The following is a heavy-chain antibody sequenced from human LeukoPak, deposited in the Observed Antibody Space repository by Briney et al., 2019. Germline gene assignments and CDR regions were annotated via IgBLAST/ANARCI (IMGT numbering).Heavy chain of an antibody. CDR3: ARDYCSGPKCYFIDY. J-gene: IGHJ4*02. D-gene: IGHD2-15*01. CDR1: GFTFSNYS. CDR2: ITSSSTV. Sequence: GGSLRLSCAASGFTFSNYSMNWVRQAPGKGLEWVSYITSSSTVYYSGSVKGRFTISRDNAKNSLFLQMNRLRAEDSAVYYCARDYCSGPKCYFIDYWGQGALVTVSS. V-gene: IGHV3-48*04.